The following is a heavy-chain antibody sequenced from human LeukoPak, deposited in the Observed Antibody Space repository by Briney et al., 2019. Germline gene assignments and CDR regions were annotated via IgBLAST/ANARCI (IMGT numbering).Heavy chain of an antibody. CDR1: GFTFSTYS. V-gene: IGHV3-21*01. D-gene: IGHD3-22*01. CDR3: ASLDYYGSSGYRLDAFDI. CDR2: ISSTSSYI. Sequence: GGSLRLSCAASGFTFSTYSMNWVRQAPGKGLEWVSSISSTSSYIYYVDSVEGRFTISRDNAKNSLYLQMNRLRAEDTAVYYCASLDYYGSSGYRLDAFDIWGQGTMVTVSS. J-gene: IGHJ3*02.